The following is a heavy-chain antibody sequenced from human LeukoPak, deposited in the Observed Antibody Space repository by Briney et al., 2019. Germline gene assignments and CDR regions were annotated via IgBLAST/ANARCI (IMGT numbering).Heavy chain of an antibody. CDR1: GLTFSSYD. V-gene: IGHV3-21*01. J-gene: IGHJ4*02. Sequence: GGSLRLSCAASGLTFSSYDMTWVRQAPGKGLEYVSSINYNGIYIFSADSVKGRFTISRDNAKNSLYLEMNSLRVEDTAFYYSARIGPGRDGSNSFDQWGQGTLVIVSS. D-gene: IGHD5-24*01. CDR2: INYNGIYI. CDR3: ARIGPGRDGSNSFDQ.